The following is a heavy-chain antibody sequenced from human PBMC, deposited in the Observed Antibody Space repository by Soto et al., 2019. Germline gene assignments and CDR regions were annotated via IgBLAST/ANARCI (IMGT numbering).Heavy chain of an antibody. CDR1: GGTFSGYA. D-gene: IGHD4-17*01. Sequence: QVQLVQSGAEVKKPGSSVRVSCKASGGTFSGYAISWVRQAPGQGLECMGRIIPLLDILNYAQKFQDRVTISADKSTDTDYMELSSLISDVTAVYYCAMGRGADFGVFDWCDPWGQATLVTVSS. J-gene: IGHJ5*02. CDR2: IIPLLDIL. CDR3: AMGRGADFGVFDWCDP. V-gene: IGHV1-69*02.